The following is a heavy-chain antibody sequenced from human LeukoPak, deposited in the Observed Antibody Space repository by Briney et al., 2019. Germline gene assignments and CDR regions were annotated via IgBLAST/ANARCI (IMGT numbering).Heavy chain of an antibody. CDR2: IRSKGYGGTT. Sequence: PGRSLRLSCTASGFTFGDYALSWVRQAPGKGLEWVSFIRSKGYGGTTVNAASVKGRFTISRDDSKSIAYLQMNSLKTEDTAVYYCAREYDGYRYGFDYWGQGTLVTVSS. D-gene: IGHD5-18*01. J-gene: IGHJ4*02. CDR1: GFTFGDYA. CDR3: AREYDGYRYGFDY. V-gene: IGHV3-49*04.